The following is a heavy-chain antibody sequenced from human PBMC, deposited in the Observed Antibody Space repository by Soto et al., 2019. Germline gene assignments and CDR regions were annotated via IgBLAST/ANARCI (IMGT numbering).Heavy chain of an antibody. D-gene: IGHD6-13*01. V-gene: IGHV3-7*01. CDR1: GFTFSSYW. CDR2: IKQDGSEK. CDR3: ASPGFLGAAAGTGGWGYYYYMDV. Sequence: GGSLRLSCAASGFTFSSYWMSWVRQAPGKGLEWVANIKQDGSEKYYVDSVKGRFTISRDNAKNSLYLQMNSLRAEETAVYYCASPGFLGAAAGTGGWGYYYYMDVWGKGTTVTVSS. J-gene: IGHJ6*03.